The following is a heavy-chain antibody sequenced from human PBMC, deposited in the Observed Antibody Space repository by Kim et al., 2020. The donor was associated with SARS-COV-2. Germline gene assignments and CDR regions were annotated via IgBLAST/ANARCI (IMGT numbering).Heavy chain of an antibody. J-gene: IGHJ4*02. CDR3: AKVRNTMVRGVIPPFDY. D-gene: IGHD3-10*01. CDR2: ISGSGGST. Sequence: GGSLRLSCAASGFTFSSYAMSWVRQAPGKGLEWVSAISGSGGSTYYADSVKGRFTISRDNSKNTLYLQMNSLRAEDTAVYYCAKVRNTMVRGVIPPFDYWGQGTLVTVSS. V-gene: IGHV3-23*01. CDR1: GFTFSSYA.